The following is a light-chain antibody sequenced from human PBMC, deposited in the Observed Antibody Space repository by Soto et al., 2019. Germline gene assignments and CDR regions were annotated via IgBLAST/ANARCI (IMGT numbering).Light chain of an antibody. CDR2: STN. Sequence: QTVVTREPSFSVSPGGTVTLTCGLSSGSVSTSYYSSWYQQTPGQAPRTLIYSTNTRSSGVPDRFSGSILGNKAALTITGAQADDESDYYCVLYMGSGISVFGTGTKLTVL. CDR1: SGSVSTSYY. V-gene: IGLV8-61*01. CDR3: VLYMGSGISV. J-gene: IGLJ1*01.